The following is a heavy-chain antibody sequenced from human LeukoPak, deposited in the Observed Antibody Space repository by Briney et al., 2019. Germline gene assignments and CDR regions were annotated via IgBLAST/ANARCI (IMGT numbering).Heavy chain of an antibody. CDR1: GDSINNYY. V-gene: IGHV4-59*01. D-gene: IGHD5-18*01. CDR2: IYDSGST. Sequence: SETLSLTCTVSGDSINNYYWNWIRQSPGTGLEWLGYIYDSGSTNYNPSLKGRATISVDTSKNQFSLKLSSVIAADTAVYYCARVRGREYSYGWYYYYGMDVWGQGTTVTVSS. CDR3: ARVRGREYSYGWYYYYGMDV. J-gene: IGHJ6*02.